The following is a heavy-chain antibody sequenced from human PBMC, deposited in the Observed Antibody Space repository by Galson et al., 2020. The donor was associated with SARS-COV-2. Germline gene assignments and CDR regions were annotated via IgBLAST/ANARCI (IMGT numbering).Heavy chain of an antibody. V-gene: IGHV3-30*04. CDR1: GFTFSSYA. Sequence: GESLKISCAASGFTFSSYAMHWVRQAPGKGLEWVAVISYDGSNKYYADSVKGRFTISRDNSKNTLYLQMNSLRAEDTAVYYCARDHIAVVSGGFFDYWGQGTLVTVSS. D-gene: IGHD6-19*01. CDR2: ISYDGSNK. J-gene: IGHJ4*02. CDR3: ARDHIAVVSGGFFDY.